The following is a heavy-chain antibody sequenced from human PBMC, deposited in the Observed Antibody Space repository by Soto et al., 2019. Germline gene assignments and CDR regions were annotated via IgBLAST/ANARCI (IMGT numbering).Heavy chain of an antibody. CDR1: GGTFSSRA. Sequence: QVQLVQSGPEVKKTGTSVNVSCKASGGTFSSRAISWVRQAPGQGLEWMGGIIPVFGRVNYAEKFQDRVTITAXXXXGXXYMELSSLRSEDTALYYCANSRGGTFLGYHGMDIWGQGTTVSVSS. V-gene: IGHV1-69*01. D-gene: IGHD3-16*01. J-gene: IGHJ6*02. CDR2: IIPVFGRV. CDR3: ANSRGGTFLGYHGMDI.